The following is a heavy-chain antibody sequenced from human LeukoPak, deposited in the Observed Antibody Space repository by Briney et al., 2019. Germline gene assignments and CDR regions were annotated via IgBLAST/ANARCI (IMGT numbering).Heavy chain of an antibody. J-gene: IGHJ4*02. D-gene: IGHD2-2*01. CDR3: ARDPPHAGPAAPTDY. CDR1: GYTFTSYY. CDR2: INPSGGST. V-gene: IGHV1-46*01. Sequence: GASVKVSCKASGYTFTSYYMHWVRQAPGQGLEWMGIINPSGGSTSYAQKFQGRVTMTRDTSTSTVYMELSSLRSEDTAVYYCARDPPHAGPAAPTDYWGQGTLVTVSS.